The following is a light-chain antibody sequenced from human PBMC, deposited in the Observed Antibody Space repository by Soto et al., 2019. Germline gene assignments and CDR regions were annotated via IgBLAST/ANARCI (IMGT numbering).Light chain of an antibody. J-gene: IGKJ2*01. CDR1: QSVSSSY. CDR2: GAS. V-gene: IGKV3-20*01. CDR3: QQYGSSPLYT. Sequence: EIVLTQSPGTLSFSPGEKATPSCRASQSVSSSYLAWYQQKPGQAPRLLIYGASSRATGIPDRFSGSGSGTDFTLTISRLEPEDFAVYYCQQYGSSPLYTFGQGTKLEIK.